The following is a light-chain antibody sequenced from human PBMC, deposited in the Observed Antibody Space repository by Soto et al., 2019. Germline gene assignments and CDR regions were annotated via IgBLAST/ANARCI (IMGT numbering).Light chain of an antibody. J-gene: IGLJ2*01. CDR3: SSYTSTSTRGV. Sequence: QSALTQPASMSESPGQSITISCTGTSSDVGGYNYVSWYQQHPGKAPKLMIYDVSNRPSGVSNRFAGSTSGNTASLTISGLQAEDEADYYCSSYTSTSTRGVFGGGTKVTVL. CDR2: DVS. CDR1: SSDVGGYNY. V-gene: IGLV2-14*01.